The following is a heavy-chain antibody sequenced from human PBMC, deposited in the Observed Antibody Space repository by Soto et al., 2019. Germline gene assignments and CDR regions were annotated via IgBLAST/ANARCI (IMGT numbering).Heavy chain of an antibody. J-gene: IGHJ5*02. CDR3: ARRYYDFWSGFFTHYFDP. V-gene: IGHV4-34*01. CDR2: INHSGTT. Sequence: PSETLSLTCGVYGGSLSPYYWSWIRQTPGKGLEWIAEINHSGTTNYNPSLESRVTISIDTSKNQFSLKLTSVTAADTAVYYCARRYYDFWSGFFTHYFDPWGQGTQVTVS. CDR1: GGSLSPYY. D-gene: IGHD3-3*01.